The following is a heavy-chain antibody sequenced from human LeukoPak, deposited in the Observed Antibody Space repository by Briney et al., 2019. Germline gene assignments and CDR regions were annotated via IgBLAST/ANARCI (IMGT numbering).Heavy chain of an antibody. J-gene: IGHJ3*02. D-gene: IGHD3-22*01. CDR2: ISSSGST. CDR3: ARGPYSYDSSGAFDI. Sequence: SQTLSLTCTVSGDSISSGDHYWSWIRQPAGKGLEWIGRISSSGSTNYNPSLKSRVTISVDTSKNQFSLKLSSVTAADTAVYFCARGPYSYDSSGAFDIWGQGTMVTVSS. CDR1: GDSISSGDHY. V-gene: IGHV4-61*02.